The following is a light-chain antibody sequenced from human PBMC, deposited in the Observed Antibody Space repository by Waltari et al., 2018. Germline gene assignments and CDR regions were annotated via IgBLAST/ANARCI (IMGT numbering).Light chain of an antibody. CDR1: QSVRST. CDR3: QQYDYWPWT. V-gene: IGKV3D-15*01. J-gene: IGKJ1*01. CDR2: GTS. Sequence: IVMTQSPATLSLSPGESATLSCRASQSVRSTFAWYQQKPGQPPRLLIYGTSTRATGIPARFSGSGSGTEFSLTISSLQPEDFATYYCQQYDYWPWTFGQGTMVE.